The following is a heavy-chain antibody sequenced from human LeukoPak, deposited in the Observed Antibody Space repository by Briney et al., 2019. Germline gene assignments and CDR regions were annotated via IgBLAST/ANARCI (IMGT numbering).Heavy chain of an antibody. J-gene: IGHJ4*02. Sequence: GGSLRLSCAASGFTFSSYAMSWVRQAPGKGLEWVSAISGSGGSTYYADSVKGRFTISRDNAKNSVNLQMNSLRAEDTAVYYCARGSVLTGYYFYDYWGQGTLVTVSS. D-gene: IGHD3-9*01. CDR1: GFTFSSYA. CDR2: ISGSGGST. CDR3: ARGSVLTGYYFYDY. V-gene: IGHV3-23*01.